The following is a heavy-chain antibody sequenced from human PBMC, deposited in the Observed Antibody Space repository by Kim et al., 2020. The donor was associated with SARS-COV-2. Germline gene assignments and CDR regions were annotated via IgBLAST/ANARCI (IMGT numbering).Heavy chain of an antibody. J-gene: IGHJ4*02. Sequence: GGSLRLSCAASGFTFSSYWMSWVRQAPGKGLEWVANIKQDGSEKYYVDSVKGRFTISRDNAKNSLYLQMNSLRAEDTAVYYCARDVSSGSDLNDYWGQGTLVTVSS. V-gene: IGHV3-7*03. CDR2: IKQDGSEK. D-gene: IGHD3-10*01. CDR1: GFTFSSYW. CDR3: ARDVSSGSDLNDY.